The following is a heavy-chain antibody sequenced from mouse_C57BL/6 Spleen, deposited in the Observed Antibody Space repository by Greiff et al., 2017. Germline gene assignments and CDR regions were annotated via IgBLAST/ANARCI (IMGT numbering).Heavy chain of an antibody. CDR2: IDPSDSYT. Sequence: QVQLQQPGAELVMPGASVKLSCKASGYTFTSYWMHWVKQSPGQGLEWIGEIDPSDSYTNYNQKFKGKSTLTVDKSSSTAYMQLSSLTSEDSAVYYCARNWDLLTRYFDVWGTGTTVTVSS. V-gene: IGHV1-69*01. J-gene: IGHJ1*03. D-gene: IGHD1-1*01. CDR3: ARNWDLLTRYFDV. CDR1: GYTFTSYW.